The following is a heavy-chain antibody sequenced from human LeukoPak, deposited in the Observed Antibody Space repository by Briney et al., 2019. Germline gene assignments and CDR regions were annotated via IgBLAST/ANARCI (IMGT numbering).Heavy chain of an antibody. D-gene: IGHD6-19*01. Sequence: SETLSLTCTVSGGSISSYYWHWIRQPAGTEQDWIGRIYTSGSTNYNPSLKSRVTMSVDTSKNQFSLKLSSVTAADTAVYYCARGQQWLVGGAFDIWGQGTMVTVSS. V-gene: IGHV4-4*07. J-gene: IGHJ3*02. CDR3: ARGQQWLVGGAFDI. CDR2: IYTSGST. CDR1: GGSISSYY.